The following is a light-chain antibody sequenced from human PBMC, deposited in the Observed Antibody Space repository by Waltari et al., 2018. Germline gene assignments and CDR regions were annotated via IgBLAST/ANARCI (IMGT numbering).Light chain of an antibody. J-gene: IGKJ4*01. Sequence: DIQMTQSPSSLSASVGDRVPITCRASQGIDSWLAWYQQKPEKPPKPLIYAASNLQSGVPSRFSGSRSGTDFTLTISSLQPEDFATYYCQQYKSYPVTFGGGTKVEI. CDR1: QGIDSW. CDR2: AAS. V-gene: IGKV1D-16*01. CDR3: QQYKSYPVT.